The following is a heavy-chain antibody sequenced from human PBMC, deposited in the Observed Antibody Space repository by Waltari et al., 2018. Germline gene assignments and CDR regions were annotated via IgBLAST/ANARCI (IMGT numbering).Heavy chain of an antibody. CDR2: VYYSGTT. J-gene: IGHJ6*02. D-gene: IGHD2-2*01. CDR1: GASISNGGYY. Sequence: QVQLQESGPGLVKPSQILSLTCTFSGASISNGGYYWTWIRQHPGKGLEWIGHVYYSGTTYYNPSLKSRIIISLDTSKNQFSLKLYFVTAAETAVYFCTRRDRYCTSTTCPDGFDIWGQGTTVTVSS. CDR3: TRRDRYCTSTTCPDGFDI. V-gene: IGHV4-31*03.